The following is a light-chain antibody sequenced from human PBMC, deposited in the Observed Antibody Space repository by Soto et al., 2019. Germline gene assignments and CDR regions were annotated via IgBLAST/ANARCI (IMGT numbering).Light chain of an antibody. V-gene: IGLV2-11*01. Sequence: QSVLTQPRSVSGSPGQSVTISCTGTSSDVGGYNYVSWYQQHPGKAPKLMIYDVSKRPSGVPDRFSASKSGNTASLTISGLQAEDEADYYCCSYAVSYTRVFGTGTKVTVL. CDR3: CSYAVSYTRV. CDR2: DVS. CDR1: SSDVGGYNY. J-gene: IGLJ1*01.